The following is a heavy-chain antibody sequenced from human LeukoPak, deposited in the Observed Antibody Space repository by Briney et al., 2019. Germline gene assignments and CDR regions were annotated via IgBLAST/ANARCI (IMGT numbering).Heavy chain of an antibody. CDR1: GGSITSGSYY. Sequence: SQTLSLTCTVSGGSITSGSYYWSWIRQPAGKGLEWIGRIYTSGSTNYNPSLKSRVTISVDTSKNQFSLKLSSVTAADTAVYYCARGLTMVRGGNYYYMDVWGKGTTVTVSS. V-gene: IGHV4-61*02. CDR3: ARGLTMVRGGNYYYMDV. CDR2: IYTSGST. D-gene: IGHD3-10*01. J-gene: IGHJ6*03.